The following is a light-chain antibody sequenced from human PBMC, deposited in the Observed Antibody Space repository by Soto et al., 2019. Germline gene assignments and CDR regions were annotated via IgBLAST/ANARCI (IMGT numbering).Light chain of an antibody. Sequence: QSVLTQPASVSGSPGQSITISCTGTSSYVGGYNYVSWYQQQSGKAPKLMIHEVSNRPSGVSNRFSGSKSGNTASLTISGLQAEDEADYYCSSFTGSRAYVFGTGTKLTVL. V-gene: IGLV2-14*01. CDR1: SSYVGGYNY. CDR3: SSFTGSRAYV. J-gene: IGLJ1*01. CDR2: EVS.